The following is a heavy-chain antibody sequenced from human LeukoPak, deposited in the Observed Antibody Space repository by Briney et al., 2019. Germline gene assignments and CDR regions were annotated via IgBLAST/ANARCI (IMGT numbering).Heavy chain of an antibody. V-gene: IGHV3-21*01. CDR3: ARTGSSSSSGPPGY. Sequence: PGGSLRLSCAASGFTFRSYSMNWVRQAPGKGLEWVSSITSSSSYIYYADSVKGRFTISRDNAKNSLYLQMNSLRAEDTAVYYCARTGSSSSSGPPGYWGEGTLVTVSS. J-gene: IGHJ4*02. CDR2: ITSSSSYI. D-gene: IGHD6-6*01. CDR1: GFTFRSYS.